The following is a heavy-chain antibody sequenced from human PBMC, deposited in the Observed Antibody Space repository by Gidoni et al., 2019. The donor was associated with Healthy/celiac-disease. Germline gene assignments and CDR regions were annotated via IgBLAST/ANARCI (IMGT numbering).Heavy chain of an antibody. CDR3: ARGRGPSGYYPTQYYFDY. J-gene: IGHJ4*02. CDR2: INHSGST. CDR1: GGSFSGYY. D-gene: IGHD3-22*01. V-gene: IGHV4-34*01. Sequence: QVQLQQWGAGLLKPSETLSLTCAVYGGSFSGYYWSWIRQPPGKGLEWIGEINHSGSTNYNPSLKSRVTISVDTSKNQFSLKLSSVTAADTAVYYCARGRGPSGYYPTQYYFDYWGQGTLVTVSS.